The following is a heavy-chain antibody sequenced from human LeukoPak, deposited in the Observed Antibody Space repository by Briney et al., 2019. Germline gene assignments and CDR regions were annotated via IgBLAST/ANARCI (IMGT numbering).Heavy chain of an antibody. CDR3: ARDLTMVRGVSAY. V-gene: IGHV3-21*01. J-gene: IGHJ4*02. Sequence: GGSLRLSCAASGFTFSSYSMNRVRQAPGKGLEWVSSISSSSSYIYYADSVKGRFTISRDNAKNSLYLQMNSLRAEDTAVYYCARDLTMVRGVSAYWGQGTLVTVSS. CDR2: ISSSSSYI. D-gene: IGHD3-10*01. CDR1: GFTFSSYS.